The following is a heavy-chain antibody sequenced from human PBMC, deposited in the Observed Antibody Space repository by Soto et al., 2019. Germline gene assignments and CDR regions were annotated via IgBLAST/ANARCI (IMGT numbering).Heavy chain of an antibody. CDR1: GFTFSSYA. J-gene: IGHJ4*02. V-gene: IGHV3-23*01. Sequence: EVQLLESGGGLVQPGGSLRLSCAASGFTFSSYAMRWVRQAPVKGLEWVSAISGSGDSTYYADSVKGRFTISRDNSKNPLYLQMTSLRAEDTAVYYCARRGSGGDYDYWGQGTLVTVSS. D-gene: IGHD1-26*01. CDR3: ARRGSGGDYDY. CDR2: ISGSGDST.